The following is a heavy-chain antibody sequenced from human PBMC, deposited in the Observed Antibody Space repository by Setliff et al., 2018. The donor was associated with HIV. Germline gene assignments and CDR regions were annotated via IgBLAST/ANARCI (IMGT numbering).Heavy chain of an antibody. Sequence: KPSETLSLTCTVSGGSISSSFHYWGWIRQPPGKGLEWIASLYYSGNTYYNPSLKSRVTILVDTSKNQFSLKVTSATAADTAVYYCAGRDGYNRYYFDFWGQGTLVTVSS. V-gene: IGHV4-39*07. J-gene: IGHJ4*02. CDR2: LYYSGNT. CDR1: GGSISSSFHY. CDR3: AGRDGYNRYYFDF. D-gene: IGHD5-12*01.